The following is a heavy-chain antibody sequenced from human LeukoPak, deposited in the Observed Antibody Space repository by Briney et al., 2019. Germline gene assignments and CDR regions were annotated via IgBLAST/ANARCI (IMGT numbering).Heavy chain of an antibody. Sequence: SVKVSCKASGGTFSSYTISWVRQAPGQGLEWMGRIIPILGIANYAQKFQGRVTITADKSTSTAYMELSSLRSEDTAVYYCASAIIAARPDYVDYWGQGTLVTVSS. D-gene: IGHD6-6*01. V-gene: IGHV1-69*02. CDR3: ASAIIAARPDYVDY. CDR2: IIPILGIA. J-gene: IGHJ4*02. CDR1: GGTFSSYT.